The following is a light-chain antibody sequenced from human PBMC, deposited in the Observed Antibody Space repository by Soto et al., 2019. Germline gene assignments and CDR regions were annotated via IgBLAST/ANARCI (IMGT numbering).Light chain of an antibody. Sequence: QSVLTQPPSASGSPGQSVTISCTGTSSDVGGYNYVSWYQQHPGKVPKLMIYEVSRRPSGVPDRFSGSKSGNTASLTVSGLQAEDEADYYCSSYAGSNSVVFGGGTKLTVL. J-gene: IGLJ2*01. V-gene: IGLV2-8*01. CDR2: EVS. CDR3: SSYAGSNSVV. CDR1: SSDVGGYNY.